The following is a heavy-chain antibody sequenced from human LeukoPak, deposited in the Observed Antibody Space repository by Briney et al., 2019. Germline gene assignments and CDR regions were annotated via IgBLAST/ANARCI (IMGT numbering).Heavy chain of an antibody. V-gene: IGHV3-30-3*01. CDR3: ATSERWIQLWLNN. Sequence: GGSLRLSCAASGFTFSRYAMHWVRQAPGKGLEWVALISYDGSNKYYADSVKGRFTISRDNSKNTLYLQMNSLRAEDTAVYYCATSERWIQLWLNNWGQGTLVTVSS. CDR2: ISYDGSNK. J-gene: IGHJ4*02. CDR1: GFTFSRYA. D-gene: IGHD5-18*01.